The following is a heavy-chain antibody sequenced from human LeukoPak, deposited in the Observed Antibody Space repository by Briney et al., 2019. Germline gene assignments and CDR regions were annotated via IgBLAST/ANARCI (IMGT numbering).Heavy chain of an antibody. J-gene: IGHJ6*02. CDR3: AREYGYRGDYHGMDV. Sequence: GGSLRLSCVVSGFNSEDHAMHWVRQAPGKGLEWVSGIYWSSSGTGYADSVKGRFTVSRDSAKNSLYLQMNSLRAEDTALYYCAREYGYRGDYHGMDVWGQGTTVAVSS. V-gene: IGHV3-9*02. CDR1: GFNSEDHA. CDR2: IYWSSSGT. D-gene: IGHD5-12*01.